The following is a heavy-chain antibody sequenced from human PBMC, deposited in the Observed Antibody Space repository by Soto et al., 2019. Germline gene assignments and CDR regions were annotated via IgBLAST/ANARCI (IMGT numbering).Heavy chain of an antibody. D-gene: IGHD3-3*01. J-gene: IGHJ4*02. CDR2: IPYDGSHQ. CDR3: AKLRVLEWEVQESDY. CDR1: GFTFSSHG. Sequence: QVHLVESGGGVVQPGRSLRLSCAASGFTFSSHGMHWIRQAPGKGLEWVAVIPYDGSHQYYADPVQGRFSISRDNSKNTLYLPMNSLRAEDTAVYYCAKLRVLEWEVQESDYWGQGTLVSVSS. V-gene: IGHV3-30*18.